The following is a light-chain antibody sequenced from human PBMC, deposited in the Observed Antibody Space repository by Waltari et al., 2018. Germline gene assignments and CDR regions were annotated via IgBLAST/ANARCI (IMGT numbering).Light chain of an antibody. Sequence: QPVLTQPTSLSASPGASARLSCTLSSCFNVGPYNIFWYQQQPGSPPRYLLKYTSDSNKNQGFGVPSRFSGAKDVSANEGLLLISGLQSEDEADYYCAIWHNNAALFGGGTRLTVL. CDR2: YTSDSNK. CDR1: SCFNVGPYN. V-gene: IGLV5-39*01. CDR3: AIWHNNAAL. J-gene: IGLJ2*01.